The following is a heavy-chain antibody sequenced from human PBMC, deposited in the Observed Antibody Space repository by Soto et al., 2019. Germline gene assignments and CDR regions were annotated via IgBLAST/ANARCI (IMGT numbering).Heavy chain of an antibody. CDR2: IYHSGST. V-gene: IGHV4-30-2*01. J-gene: IGHJ5*02. Sequence: SETLSLTCTVSGGSISSGGYSWSWIRQPPGKGLEWIGYIYHSGSTYYNPSLKSRVTISVDRSKNQFSLKLSSVTAADTAVYYCAKDSGYNYGYFRWFDPWGQGTPVTVSS. CDR3: AKDSGYNYGYFRWFDP. D-gene: IGHD5-18*01. CDR1: GGSISSGGYS.